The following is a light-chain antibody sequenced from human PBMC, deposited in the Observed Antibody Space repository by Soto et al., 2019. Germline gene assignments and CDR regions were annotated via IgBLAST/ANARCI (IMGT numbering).Light chain of an antibody. Sequence: VVTQSRGTMSLSPGERATLSCIASQSLSSSYLAWYQQKPGQAPRLLIYGASSRAAGIPDRFSGSGSGTDFTLTVSILEPEDFAVYYCQQYGSSPTFGGGTKVDI. J-gene: IGKJ4*01. CDR2: GAS. V-gene: IGKV3-20*01. CDR1: QSLSSSY. CDR3: QQYGSSPT.